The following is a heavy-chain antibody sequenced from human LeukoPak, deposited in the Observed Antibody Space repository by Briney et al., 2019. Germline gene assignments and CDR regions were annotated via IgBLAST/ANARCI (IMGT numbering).Heavy chain of an antibody. CDR3: ARDSHYYDSSGYLGGYYFDY. V-gene: IGHV1-18*01. J-gene: IGHJ4*02. CDR1: GYTFTSYG. CDR2: ISAYNGNT. D-gene: IGHD3-22*01. Sequence: SVKVSCKASGYTFTSYGISWVRQAPGQGLEWMGWISAYNGNTNYAQKLQGRVTMTTDTSTSTAYMELRSLRSDDTAVYYCARDSHYYDSSGYLGGYYFDYWGQGTLVTVSS.